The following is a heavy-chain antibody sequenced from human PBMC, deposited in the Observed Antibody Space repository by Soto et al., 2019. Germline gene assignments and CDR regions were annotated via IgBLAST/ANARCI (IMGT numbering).Heavy chain of an antibody. CDR2: INPSGGST. Sequence: ASVKVSCKASGYTFTSYYMHWVRQAPGQGLEWMGIINPSGGSTTYAQKFQGRVTMTRDTSTSTVYMELSSLRSEDTAVYYCARDLIDYYYGMDVWGQGTTVTVSS. V-gene: IGHV1-46*01. CDR1: GYTFTSYY. J-gene: IGHJ6*02. CDR3: ARDLIDYYYGMDV.